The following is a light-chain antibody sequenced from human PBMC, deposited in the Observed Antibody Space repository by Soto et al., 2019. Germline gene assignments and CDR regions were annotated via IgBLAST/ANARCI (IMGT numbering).Light chain of an antibody. J-gene: IGKJ1*01. V-gene: IGKV3-15*01. CDR1: QSVSNN. Sequence: ILMTQSPATLSVSPGERATLSCSATQSVSNNLAWYPQKPCQDPRLLIYDASTRATGIPARFSGSGTRTEFTLTISGLQSEDFAIYYCQQYKNSPPWTFGQGTKVEIK. CDR2: DAS. CDR3: QQYKNSPPWT.